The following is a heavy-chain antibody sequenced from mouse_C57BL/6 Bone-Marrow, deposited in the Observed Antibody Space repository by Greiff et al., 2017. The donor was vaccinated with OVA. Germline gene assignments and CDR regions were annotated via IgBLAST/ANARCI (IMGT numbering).Heavy chain of an antibody. D-gene: IGHD2-3*01. CDR2: IDPNSGGT. Sequence: QVQLQQPGAELVKPGASVKLSCKASGYTFTSYWMHWVKQRPGRGLEWIGRIDPNSGGTKYNAKFKSKAKLTVDKPSSTAYMQLSSLASEDSAVYYCAGGEDGYYFSAWFAYWGQGTLVTVSA. CDR1: GYTFTSYW. V-gene: IGHV1-72*01. J-gene: IGHJ3*01. CDR3: AGGEDGYYFSAWFAY.